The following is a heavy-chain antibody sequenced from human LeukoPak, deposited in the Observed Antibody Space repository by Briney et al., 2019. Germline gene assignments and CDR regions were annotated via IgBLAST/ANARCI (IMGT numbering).Heavy chain of an antibody. CDR3: AREQLEGNWFDP. CDR2: IIPIFGTA. D-gene: IGHD6-13*01. J-gene: IGHJ5*02. CDR1: GGTFSSYA. Sequence: SVKVSCKASGGTFSSYAISWVRQAPGQGLEWMGGIIPIFGTANYAQKFQGRVTITADESTSTAYMELSSLRSEDTAVYYCAREQLEGNWFDPWGRGTLVTVSS. V-gene: IGHV1-69*13.